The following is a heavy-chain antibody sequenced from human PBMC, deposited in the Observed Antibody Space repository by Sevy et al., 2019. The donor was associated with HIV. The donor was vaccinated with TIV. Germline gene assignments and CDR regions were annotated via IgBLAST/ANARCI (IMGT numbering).Heavy chain of an antibody. V-gene: IGHV4-59*02. CDR3: ARESPYRAAAGKYYYYNGMDV. CDR2: IYYSGST. J-gene: IGHJ6*02. D-gene: IGHD6-13*01. CDR1: GGSVSSYF. Sequence: SETLSLTCTVSGGSVSSYFWSWIRQPPGKGLEWIGYIYYSGSTDYNPSLKSRVTISLDTSKNQVSLKLSSVTAADTAVYYCARESPYRAAAGKYYYYNGMDVWGQGTTVTVSS.